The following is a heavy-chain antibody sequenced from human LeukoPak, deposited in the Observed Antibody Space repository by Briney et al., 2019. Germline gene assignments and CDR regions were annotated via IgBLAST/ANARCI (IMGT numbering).Heavy chain of an antibody. J-gene: IGHJ4*02. Sequence: GGSLRLSCAASGFTFSNYAMGWVRQAPGKGLEWVSAISGSAGSAYYADSVKGRFTISRDNSKNTLYLQMNGLRAEDTAVYYCAKEGYDFWSGQNYFDYWGQGTLVTVSS. CDR2: ISGSAGSA. D-gene: IGHD3-3*01. CDR3: AKEGYDFWSGQNYFDY. V-gene: IGHV3-23*01. CDR1: GFTFSNYA.